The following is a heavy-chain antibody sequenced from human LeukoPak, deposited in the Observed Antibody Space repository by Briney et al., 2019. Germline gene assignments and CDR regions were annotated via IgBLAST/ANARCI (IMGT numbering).Heavy chain of an antibody. D-gene: IGHD6-6*01. CDR3: ARQLRKYSHMSDY. CDR1: GYSFTSYW. Sequence: GESLKISCKGSGYSFTSYWIGWVCQMPGKGLEWMGIIYPGDSDTRYSPSFQGQVTISADKSISTAYLQWSSLKASDTAMYYCARQLRKYSHMSDYWGQGTLVTVSS. J-gene: IGHJ4*02. CDR2: IYPGDSDT. V-gene: IGHV5-51*01.